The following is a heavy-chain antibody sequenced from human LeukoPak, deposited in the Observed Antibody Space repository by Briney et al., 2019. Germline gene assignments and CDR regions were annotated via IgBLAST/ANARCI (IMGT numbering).Heavy chain of an antibody. V-gene: IGHV4-59*01. Sequence: SETLSLTCTVSGGSISSYYWSWIRQPPGKGLEWIGDIYYSGSTNYNPSLKSRVTISVDTSKNQFSLKLSSVTAADTAVYYCARGPSDGYGGNSDYWGQGTLVTVSS. J-gene: IGHJ4*02. CDR2: IYYSGST. CDR3: ARGPSDGYGGNSDY. D-gene: IGHD4-23*01. CDR1: GGSISSYY.